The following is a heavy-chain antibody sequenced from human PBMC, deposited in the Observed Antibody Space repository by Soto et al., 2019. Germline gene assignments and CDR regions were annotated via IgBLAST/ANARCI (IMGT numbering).Heavy chain of an antibody. Sequence: PSETLSLTCAVYGGSFSGYYWGWIRQRPGKGLEWIGEINHSGSTNYNPSLKSRVTISVDTSKNQFSLKLSSVTAADTAVYYCAREECSSTSCYSDYWGQGTLVTVSS. J-gene: IGHJ4*02. D-gene: IGHD2-2*01. CDR1: GGSFSGYY. V-gene: IGHV4-34*01. CDR3: AREECSSTSCYSDY. CDR2: INHSGST.